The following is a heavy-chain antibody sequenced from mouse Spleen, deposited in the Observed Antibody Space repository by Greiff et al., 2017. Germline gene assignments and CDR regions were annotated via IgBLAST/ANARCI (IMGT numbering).Heavy chain of an antibody. V-gene: IGHV1-15*01. J-gene: IGHJ2*01. CDR2: IDPETGGT. Sequence: VQLQESGAELVRPGASVTLSCKASGYTFTDYEMHWVKQTPVHGLEWIGAIDPETGGTAYNQKFKGKATLTADKSSSTAYMELRSLTSEDSAVYYCASGYYYGSSYGYWGQGTTLTVSS. CDR1: GYTFTDYE. D-gene: IGHD1-1*01. CDR3: ASGYYYGSSYGY.